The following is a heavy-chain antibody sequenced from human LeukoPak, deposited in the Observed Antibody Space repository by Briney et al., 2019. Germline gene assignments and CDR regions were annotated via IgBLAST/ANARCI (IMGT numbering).Heavy chain of an antibody. J-gene: IGHJ5*02. Sequence: PETLSLTCTVSGGSISNYYWSWFRQPPGKGLEWIGYIYYSGSTKYNPSLKSRVTISVDTSKNQFSLKLSSVTAPDTAVYYCAREGPSSSGSYLNCFDPWGQGTLVTVSS. CDR3: AREGPSSSGSYLNCFDP. V-gene: IGHV4-59*01. CDR2: IYYSGST. CDR1: GGSISNYY. D-gene: IGHD1-26*01.